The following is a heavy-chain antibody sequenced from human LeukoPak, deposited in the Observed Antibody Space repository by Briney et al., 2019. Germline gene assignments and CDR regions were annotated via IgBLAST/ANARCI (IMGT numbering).Heavy chain of an antibody. CDR3: AREVSVLWFGELAN. J-gene: IGHJ4*02. D-gene: IGHD3-10*01. V-gene: IGHV3-74*01. CDR2: INSDGSST. Sequence: PGGSLRLSCAASGFTFSSYWMHWVRQAPGKGLVWISRINSDGSSTSYADSVKGRFTISRDNAKNTLYLQMNSLRAEDTAVYYCAREVSVLWFGELANWGQGTLVTVSS. CDR1: GFTFSSYW.